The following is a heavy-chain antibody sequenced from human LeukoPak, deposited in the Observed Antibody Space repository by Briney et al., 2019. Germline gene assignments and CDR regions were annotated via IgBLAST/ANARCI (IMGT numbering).Heavy chain of an antibody. CDR1: GFTFSSYA. CDR3: ARYTTGHGFDF. CDR2: ISYDGSNK. J-gene: IGHJ4*02. Sequence: QPGRSLRLSCAASGFTFSSYAMHWVRQAPGKGLEWVAVISYDGSNKYYADSVKGRFTISRDNSRNTLYLQMNSLRAEDTAVYYCARYTTGHGFDFWGQGTLVTVSS. D-gene: IGHD6-19*01. V-gene: IGHV3-30-3*01.